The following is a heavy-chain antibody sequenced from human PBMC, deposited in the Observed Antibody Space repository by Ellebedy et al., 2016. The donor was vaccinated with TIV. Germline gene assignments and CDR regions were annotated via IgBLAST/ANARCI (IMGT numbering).Heavy chain of an antibody. J-gene: IGHJ3*02. Sequence: ASVKVSCXASGYTFTNYGITWVRQAPGQGLEWMGWISAYNGNTKYSQKFQGRVTITRDTSASTAYMELSSLRSDDTAVYYCAILQEGYCSTSDCYIAFQIWGQGTMVTVSS. V-gene: IGHV1-18*04. D-gene: IGHD2-2*01. CDR2: ISAYNGNT. CDR3: AILQEGYCSTSDCYIAFQI. CDR1: GYTFTNYG.